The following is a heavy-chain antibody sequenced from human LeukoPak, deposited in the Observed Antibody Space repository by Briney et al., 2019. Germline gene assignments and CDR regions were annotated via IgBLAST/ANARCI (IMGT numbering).Heavy chain of an antibody. Sequence: SETLSLTCAVYGGSFSGYYWSWIRQPPGKGLEWIGEINHSGSTNYNPSLKSRVTISVDTSKNQFSLKLSSVTAADTAVYYCARVAGTMVRGVIIPYYYYYYMDVWGKGTTATVSS. CDR2: INHSGST. CDR3: ARVAGTMVRGVIIPYYYYYYMDV. CDR1: GGSFSGYY. V-gene: IGHV4-34*01. J-gene: IGHJ6*03. D-gene: IGHD3-10*01.